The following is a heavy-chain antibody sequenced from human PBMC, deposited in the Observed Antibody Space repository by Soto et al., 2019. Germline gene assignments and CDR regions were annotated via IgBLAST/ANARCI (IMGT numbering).Heavy chain of an antibody. CDR2: ISSSSSYI. CDR1: GFTFSSYS. V-gene: IGHV3-21*01. Sequence: PGGSLRLSCAASGFTFSSYSMNWVRQAPGKGLEWVSSISSSSSYIYYADSVKGRFTISRDNAKNSLYLQMNSLRAEDTAVYYCAREEESGRYSEPLVDYWGQATLVTVSS. D-gene: IGHD1-26*01. CDR3: AREEESGRYSEPLVDY. J-gene: IGHJ4*02.